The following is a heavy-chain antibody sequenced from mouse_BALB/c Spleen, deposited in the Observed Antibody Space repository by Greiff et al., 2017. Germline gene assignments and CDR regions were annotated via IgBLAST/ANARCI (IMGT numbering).Heavy chain of an antibody. Sequence: EVQLVESGAELVKPGASVKLSCTASGFNIKDTYMHWVKQRPEQGLEWIGRIDPANGNTKYDPKFQGKATITADTSSNTAYLQLSSLTSEDTAVYYCASLNWDGAYWGQGTLVTVSA. CDR2: IDPANGNT. CDR1: GFNIKDTY. V-gene: IGHV14-3*02. CDR3: ASLNWDGAY. J-gene: IGHJ3*01. D-gene: IGHD4-1*02.